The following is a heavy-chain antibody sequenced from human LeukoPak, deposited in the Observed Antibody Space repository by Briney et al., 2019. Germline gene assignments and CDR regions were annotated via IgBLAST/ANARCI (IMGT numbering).Heavy chain of an antibody. CDR1: GFTFSSYG. J-gene: IGHJ1*01. Sequence: GRSLRLSCAASGFTFSSYGMHWVRQAPGKGLEWVAVIWYDGSKKYYGDSVKGRFTISRDNAKNSLYLQMNSLRAEDTAVYYCARDQSYYDSSGYSWKYFQHWGQGTLVTVSS. CDR3: ARDQSYYDSSGYSWKYFQH. CDR2: IWYDGSKK. V-gene: IGHV3-33*01. D-gene: IGHD3-22*01.